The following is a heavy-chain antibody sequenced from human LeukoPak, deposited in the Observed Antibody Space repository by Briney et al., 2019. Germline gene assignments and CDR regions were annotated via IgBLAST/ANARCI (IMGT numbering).Heavy chain of an antibody. Sequence: PGGSLRLSCGASGFIFIGYAISWVRQAPGKGLEGVSGISWDSGSVGYADSVKGRFTISSDNAKNSLYLQMNRLRAEDTALYYCAKEREGSSWHEVGFDPWGQGTLVTVSS. CDR2: ISWDSGSV. V-gene: IGHV3-9*01. CDR3: AKEREGSSWHEVGFDP. D-gene: IGHD6-13*01. CDR1: GFIFIGYA. J-gene: IGHJ5*02.